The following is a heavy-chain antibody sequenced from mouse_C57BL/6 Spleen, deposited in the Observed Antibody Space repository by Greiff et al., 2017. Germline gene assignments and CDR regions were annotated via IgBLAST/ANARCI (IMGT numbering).Heavy chain of an antibody. CDR3: TYGSSWDYAMDY. V-gene: IGHV14-1*01. J-gene: IGHJ4*01. Sequence: DVKLQESGAELVRPGASVKLSCTASGFNIKDYYMHWVKQRPEQGLEWIGRIDPEDGDTEYAPKFQGKATMTADTSSNTAYLPLSSLTSEDTAVYYCTYGSSWDYAMDYWGQGTSVTVSS. CDR2: IDPEDGDT. CDR1: GFNIKDYY. D-gene: IGHD1-1*01.